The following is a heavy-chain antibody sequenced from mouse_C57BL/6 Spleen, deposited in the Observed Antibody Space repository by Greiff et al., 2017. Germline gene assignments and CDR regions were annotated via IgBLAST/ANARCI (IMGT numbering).Heavy chain of an antibody. J-gene: IGHJ3*01. V-gene: IGHV1-9*01. CDR2: IIPGSGST. CDR3: ARSLNYDYDGWFAY. CDR1: GYTFTGYW. Sequence: QVQLKESGAELMKPGASVKLSCKATGYTFTGYWIEWVKQRPGHGLEWIGEIIPGSGSTNYTEKFKGKATFTADTSTNTAYMQLSSLTTEDTAIYYCARSLNYDYDGWFAYWGQGTLVTVSA. D-gene: IGHD2-4*01.